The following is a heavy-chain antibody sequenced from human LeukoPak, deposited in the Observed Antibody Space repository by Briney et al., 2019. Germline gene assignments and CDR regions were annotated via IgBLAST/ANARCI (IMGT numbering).Heavy chain of an antibody. CDR2: IKQDGSEK. D-gene: IGHD2-2*01. CDR3: ARVGGYCSSTDV. Sequence: GGSLRLSCAASGFTFSSYEMNWVRQAPGKGLEWVANIKQDGSEKYYVDSVKGRFTISRDNAKNSLYLQMNSLRAEDTAVYYCARVGGYCSSTDVWGKGTTVTISS. CDR1: GFTFSSYE. V-gene: IGHV3-7*01. J-gene: IGHJ6*04.